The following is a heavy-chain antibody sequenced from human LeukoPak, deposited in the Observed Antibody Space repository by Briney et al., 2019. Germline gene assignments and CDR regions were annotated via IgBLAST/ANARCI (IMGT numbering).Heavy chain of an antibody. D-gene: IGHD2-2*01. Sequence: GSLRLSCAASGFTFSSYAMSWVRQAPGKGLEWVSAISGSGGSTYYADSVKGRFTISRDNSKNTLYLQMNSLRAEDTAVYYCAKDFGWDIVVVGGAFDIWGQGTMVTVSS. J-gene: IGHJ3*02. CDR3: AKDFGWDIVVVGGAFDI. V-gene: IGHV3-23*01. CDR2: ISGSGGST. CDR1: GFTFSSYA.